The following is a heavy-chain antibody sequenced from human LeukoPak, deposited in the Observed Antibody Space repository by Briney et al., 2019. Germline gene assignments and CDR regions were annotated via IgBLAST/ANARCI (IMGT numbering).Heavy chain of an antibody. V-gene: IGHV3-7*01. D-gene: IGHD2/OR15-2a*01. CDR2: IKRDGSEK. CDR3: ARVSSYGPFDY. CDR1: GFTFSSYW. J-gene: IGHJ4*02. Sequence: GGSLRLSCAASGFTFSSYWMSWVRQAPGKGLEWVANIKRDGSEKYYVDSVKGRFTISRDNAKNSLYLQMNSLRAEDTAVYYCARVSSYGPFDYWGQGTLVTVSS.